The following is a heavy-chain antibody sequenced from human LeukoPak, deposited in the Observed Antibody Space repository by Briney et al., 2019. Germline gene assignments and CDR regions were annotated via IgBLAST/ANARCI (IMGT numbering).Heavy chain of an antibody. V-gene: IGHV1-18*01. CDR1: GYPFTSNG. J-gene: IGHJ4*02. CDR3: ARDVLGATCGFDY. CDR2: IGTDKDNT. Sequence: ASVKVSCKASGYPFTSNGISWVRLAPGQGLEWMGWIGTDKDNTKYAQKFQGRVTMTADRSTTTVYMELRRLTSDDTAVYYCARDVLGATCGFDYWGQGTLVTVSS. D-gene: IGHD1-26*01.